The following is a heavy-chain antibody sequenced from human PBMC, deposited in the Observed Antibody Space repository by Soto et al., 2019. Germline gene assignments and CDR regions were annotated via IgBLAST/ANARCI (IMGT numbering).Heavy chain of an antibody. CDR2: ISSSSSYI. D-gene: IGHD3-9*01. CDR1: GFTFSSYS. J-gene: IGHJ6*02. CDR3: ARDPRYYDILTGYSDYYGMDV. V-gene: IGHV3-21*01. Sequence: GGSLRLSCAASGFTFSSYSMNWVRQAPGKGLEWVSSISSSSSYIYYADSMKGRFTISRDNAKNSLYLQMNSLRAEDTAVYYCARDPRYYDILTGYSDYYGMDVWGQGTTVTVSS.